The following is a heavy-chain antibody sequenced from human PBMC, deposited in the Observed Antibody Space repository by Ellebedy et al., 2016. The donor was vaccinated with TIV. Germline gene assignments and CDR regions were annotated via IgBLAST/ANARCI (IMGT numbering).Heavy chain of an antibody. CDR3: ARDSVAAPFDY. Sequence: PGGSLSLSCAASGFTFSSYAMHWVRQAPGKGLEWVAVISYDGSNKYYADSVKGRFTISRDNSKNTLYLQMNSLRAEDTAVYYCARDSVAAPFDYWGQGTLVTVSS. CDR2: ISYDGSNK. CDR1: GFTFSSYA. J-gene: IGHJ4*02. D-gene: IGHD6-19*01. V-gene: IGHV3-30-3*01.